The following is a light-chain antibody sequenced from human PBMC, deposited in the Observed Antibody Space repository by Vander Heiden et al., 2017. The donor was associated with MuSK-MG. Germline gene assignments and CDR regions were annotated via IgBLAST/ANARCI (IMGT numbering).Light chain of an antibody. CDR2: KAS. V-gene: IGKV1-5*03. J-gene: IGKJ5*01. CDR3: QQYNSYSIT. Sequence: DIQMTQSPPTLSASVGDRVTITCRASQSISSWVAWYQQKPGNAPKHLIDKASSLESGVPSRFSGSGSGTEFTLTISSLQPDDFATYYCQQYNSYSITIGQGTRLEIK. CDR1: QSISSW.